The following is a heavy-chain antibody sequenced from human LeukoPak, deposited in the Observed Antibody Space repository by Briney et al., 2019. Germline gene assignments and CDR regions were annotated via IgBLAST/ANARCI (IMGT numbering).Heavy chain of an antibody. D-gene: IGHD5-24*01. CDR1: GFTFSSYE. CDR2: ISSSGSTI. Sequence: GGSLRLSCAASGFTFSSYEMNWVRQAPGKGLEWASYISSSGSTIYYADSVKGRFTISRDNAKNSLYLQMNSLRAEDTAVYYCARDRRDGYNNNWFDPWGQGTLVTVSS. J-gene: IGHJ5*02. V-gene: IGHV3-48*03. CDR3: ARDRRDGYNNNWFDP.